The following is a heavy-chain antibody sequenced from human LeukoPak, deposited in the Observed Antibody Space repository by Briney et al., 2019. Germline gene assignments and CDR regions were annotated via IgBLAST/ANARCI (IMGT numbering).Heavy chain of an antibody. V-gene: IGHV4-59*08. J-gene: IGHJ4*02. D-gene: IGHD1-26*01. CDR1: GSMYNYY. CDR2: IHYNGIT. Sequence: PSETLSLTCTVSGSMYNYYWSWIRQPPGKGLEWIGYIHYNGITNYNPSLKSRVTMSLDTSKNQVSLKLISVTAADTAVYYCARHISSGGTYAHFDYWGQGTLVTVSS. CDR3: ARHISSGGTYAHFDY.